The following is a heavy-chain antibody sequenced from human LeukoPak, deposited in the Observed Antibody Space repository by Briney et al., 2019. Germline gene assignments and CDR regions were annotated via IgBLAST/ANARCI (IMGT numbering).Heavy chain of an antibody. V-gene: IGHV1-46*01. CDR3: AREDIVVVPVAITGIGFDY. J-gene: IGHJ4*02. Sequence: ASVKVSCKASGYTFTSYYMHWVRQAPGQGLEWMGIINPSGGSTSYAQKFQGRVTMTRDTSTSTVYMELSSLRSEDTAVYYCAREDIVVVPVAITGIGFDYWGQGTLVTVSS. D-gene: IGHD2-2*02. CDR2: INPSGGST. CDR1: GYTFTSYY.